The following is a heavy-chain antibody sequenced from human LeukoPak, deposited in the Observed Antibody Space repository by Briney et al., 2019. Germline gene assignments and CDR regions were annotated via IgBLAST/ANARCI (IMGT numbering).Heavy chain of an antibody. CDR3: ARTGGSYPYYFEY. V-gene: IGHV3-23*01. J-gene: IGHJ4*02. CDR2: ISGSGGST. Sequence: GGSLRLSCAASGFTFSSYGMHWVRQAPGKGLEWVSAISGSGGSTYYADSVKGRFTISRDNSKNTLYLQMNSLRAEDTAVYYCARTGGSYPYYFEYWGQGTLVTVSS. D-gene: IGHD1-26*01. CDR1: GFTFSSYG.